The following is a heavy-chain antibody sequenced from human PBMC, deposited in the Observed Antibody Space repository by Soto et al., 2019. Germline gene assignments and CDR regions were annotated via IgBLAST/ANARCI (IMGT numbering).Heavy chain of an antibody. D-gene: IGHD3-3*01. CDR3: ARGGFRTTIFCVVSHPLDV. V-gene: IGHV4-39*02. CDR1: GGSISSSSYY. J-gene: IGHJ6*02. Sequence: QLQLQESGPGLVKPSETLSLTCTVSGGSISSSSYYWGWIRQPPGKGLEWIGSIYYSGSTYYNPSLQSRDTVSVETSTTIFSLKRSGATAADTAVYYCARGGFRTTIFCVVSHPLDVWGQGTTVTVSS. CDR2: IYYSGST.